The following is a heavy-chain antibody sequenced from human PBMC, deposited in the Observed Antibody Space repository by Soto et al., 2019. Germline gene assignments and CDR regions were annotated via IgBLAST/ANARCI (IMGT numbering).Heavy chain of an antibody. J-gene: IGHJ5*02. D-gene: IGHD6-19*01. CDR2: IIPKFGTT. Sequence: ASVKVSCKASGDTFSSHGISWVRQAPGQGLEYMGGIIPKFGTTNYAQKFRGRVTITADESTSTAYMGVSSLRYEDTAVYYCARASGRGWYNWFDPWGQGTLVTVSS. CDR1: GDTFSSHG. V-gene: IGHV1-69*13. CDR3: ARASGRGWYNWFDP.